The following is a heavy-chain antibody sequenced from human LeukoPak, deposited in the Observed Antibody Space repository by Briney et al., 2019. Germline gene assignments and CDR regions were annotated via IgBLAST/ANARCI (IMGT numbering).Heavy chain of an antibody. CDR2: TYYRSKWYN. D-gene: IGHD3-22*01. CDR1: GDSVSSNSAA. Sequence: SQTLSLTCAISGDSVSSNSAAWNWIRQSPSRGLEWLGRTYYRSKWYNDYAVSVKSRITINPDTSKNQFSLKLSSVTALDTAVYYCAGAPYYYDSSGYPNWFDPWGQGTLVTVSS. J-gene: IGHJ5*02. V-gene: IGHV6-1*01. CDR3: AGAPYYYDSSGYPNWFDP.